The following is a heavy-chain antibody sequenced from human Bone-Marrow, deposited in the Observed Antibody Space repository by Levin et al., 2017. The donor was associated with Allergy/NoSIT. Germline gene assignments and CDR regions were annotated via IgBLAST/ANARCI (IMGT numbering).Heavy chain of an antibody. CDR3: ARLWGSDPPYSTSNRGPWYFDL. CDR2: SNVRGVY. D-gene: IGHD3-16*02. CDR1: GDSVIRGDHY. V-gene: IGHV4-30-4*01. Sequence: PSETLSLTCSVSGDSVIRGDHYWSWIRQPPGKGLEWIGYSNVRGVYYYNPTLTSRVAVSVDTSNNRFSLTLSSVTAADTAVYFCARLWGSDPPYSTSNRGPWYFDLWGRGTLVTVSS. J-gene: IGHJ2*01.